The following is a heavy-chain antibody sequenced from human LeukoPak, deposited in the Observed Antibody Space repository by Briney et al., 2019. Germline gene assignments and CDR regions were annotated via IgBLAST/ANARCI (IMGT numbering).Heavy chain of an antibody. V-gene: IGHV3-7*01. D-gene: IGHD4-23*01. J-gene: IGHJ4*02. CDR1: GFTFSSYW. Sequence: PGGSLRLSGAASGFTFSSYWMSWFRQAPGKGLEGVANIKQDGSEKYYVDSVKGRFTISRDNAKNSLYLQMNSLRAEDTAVYYCARDGESTVVYDYWGQGTLVTVSS. CDR3: ARDGESTVVYDY. CDR2: IKQDGSEK.